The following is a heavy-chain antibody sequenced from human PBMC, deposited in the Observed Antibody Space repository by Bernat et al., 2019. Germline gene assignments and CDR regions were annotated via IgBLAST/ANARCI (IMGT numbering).Heavy chain of an antibody. J-gene: IGHJ6*02. D-gene: IGHD5-12*01. CDR3: AREGGYDDYYYYGMDV. Sequence: QVQLVESGGGVVQPGRSLRLSCAASGFTFSSYGMHWVRQAPGKGLEWVAVIWYDGSNKYYADSVKGRFTISRDNSKNTLYLQMNSLRAEDTAVYYCAREGGYDDYYYYGMDVWGQGTTVTVSS. CDR2: IWYDGSNK. CDR1: GFTFSSYG. V-gene: IGHV3-33*01.